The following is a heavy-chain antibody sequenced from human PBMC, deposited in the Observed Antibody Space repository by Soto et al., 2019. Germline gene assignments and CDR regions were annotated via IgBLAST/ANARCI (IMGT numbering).Heavy chain of an antibody. CDR3: PRGSVVLTGTNAHVAH. J-gene: IGHJ4*02. CDR1: EGTFGRYT. V-gene: IGHV1-69*11. D-gene: IGHD3-9*01. CDR2: ILPVLGNT. Sequence: QVQLVQSGPQVKKPGSSVKVSCTASEGTFGRYTISWVRQAPGQGLEWMGWILPVLGNTNVEQRGQDRLTLTADESTSTGYVELSSLRPEDPAVYYCPRGSVVLTGTNAHVAHWGQGTLVTVSS.